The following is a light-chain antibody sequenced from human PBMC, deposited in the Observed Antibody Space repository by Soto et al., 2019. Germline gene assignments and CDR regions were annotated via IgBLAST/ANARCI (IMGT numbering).Light chain of an antibody. J-gene: IGLJ1*01. CDR1: SSNIGSNF. CDR3: ASWDGSLSGHV. CDR2: TNN. Sequence: QSVLTQPPSASGTPGQRVTISCSGSSSNIGSNFVYWYQHLPGTAPKLLIYTNNQRPSGVPDRFSGSKSGTSASLAISGLRSEDEADYHCASWDGSLSGHVFGTGTKLTVL. V-gene: IGLV1-47*02.